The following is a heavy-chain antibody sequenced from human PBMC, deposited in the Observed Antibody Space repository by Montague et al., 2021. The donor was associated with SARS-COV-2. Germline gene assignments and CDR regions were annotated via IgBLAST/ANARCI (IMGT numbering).Heavy chain of an antibody. CDR3: ARDRGDIYGGNSAWFDP. J-gene: IGHJ5*02. CDR2: FYYSGGS. CDR1: GASISTGSDY. D-gene: IGHD4-23*01. V-gene: IGHV4-61*03. Sequence: SETLSLTCTVSGASISTGSDYWTWIRQRPGRGLEWIGNFYYSGGSTYNPSLKSRATISADTSKNLFSLTLKSVTASDTDVYYCARDRGDIYGGNSAWFDPWGQGTLVTVSS.